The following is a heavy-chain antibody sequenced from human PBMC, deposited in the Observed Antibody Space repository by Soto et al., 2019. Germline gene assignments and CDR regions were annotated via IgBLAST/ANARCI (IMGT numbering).Heavy chain of an antibody. CDR3: AKGGGISMHYYYGMDV. Sequence: GGSLRLSCAASGFTFSDYYMSWICQAPGKGLEWFSYISSDGSTRYYADSVKGRFTISRDNAKNSLYLQMNSLRAEDTAVYYCAKGGGISMHYYYGMDVWGQGTTVTVSS. CDR1: GFTFSDYY. J-gene: IGHJ6*02. V-gene: IGHV3-11*01. CDR2: ISSDGSTR. D-gene: IGHD3-10*01.